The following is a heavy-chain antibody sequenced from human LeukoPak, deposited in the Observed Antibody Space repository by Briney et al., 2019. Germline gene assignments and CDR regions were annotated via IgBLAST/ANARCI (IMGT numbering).Heavy chain of an antibody. J-gene: IGHJ4*02. Sequence: GGSLRLSCAASRFTFSSYDMHWVRQGTGKGLEWVSGIGTAADTYYLDSVKGRFTISRENAKNSLYLQMNSLRAGDTAVYYCAKAPAPLCSGGSCYLDYWGQGTLVTVSS. D-gene: IGHD2-15*01. CDR1: RFTFSSYD. V-gene: IGHV3-13*01. CDR2: IGTAADT. CDR3: AKAPAPLCSGGSCYLDY.